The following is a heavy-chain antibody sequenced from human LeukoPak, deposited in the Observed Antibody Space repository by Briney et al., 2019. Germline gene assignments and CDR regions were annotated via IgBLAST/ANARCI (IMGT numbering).Heavy chain of an antibody. D-gene: IGHD6-19*01. J-gene: IGHJ3*02. V-gene: IGHV4-59*08. CDR1: GGSIRSYY. Sequence: ETLSLTWTVXGGSIRSYYWSWIRQPPGKGLEWIGFFYHSGGTNYNPSLKSRVTISVDTSKNQFSLKLSSVTAADTAVYYCARPHSSGWYGAFNIWGQGTLVTVSS. CDR2: FYHSGGT. CDR3: ARPHSSGWYGAFNI.